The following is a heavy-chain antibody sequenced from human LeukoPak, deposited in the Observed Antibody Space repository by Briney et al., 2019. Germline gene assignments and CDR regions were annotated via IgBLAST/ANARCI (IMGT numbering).Heavy chain of an antibody. CDR3: AAYRFRGDTHYFDY. D-gene: IGHD3-10*01. CDR1: GGSFSGYY. J-gene: IGHJ4*02. V-gene: IGHV4-59*01. CDR2: IYHTGST. Sequence: PSETLSLTCAVYGGSFSGYYWTWIRLPPGKGLEWIAYIYHTGSTNYNPSLSSRVTISVDTSKNQFSLKLSSVTAADTAFYYCAAYRFRGDTHYFDYWGQGILVTVSS.